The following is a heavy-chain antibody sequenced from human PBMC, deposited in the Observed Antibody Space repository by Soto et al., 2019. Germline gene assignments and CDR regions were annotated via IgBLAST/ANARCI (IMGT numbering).Heavy chain of an antibody. Sequence: SGTLSLTFTVCGGSISSSDFYWGWLRQTPGKGLEFIGSMYYSGTTYYNPSLKSRVTISVDTSKNQFTLKLISVTAADTAVYYCAVVDSTGNWFDPWGEGALVTVS. D-gene: IGHD6-25*01. CDR3: AVVDSTGNWFDP. J-gene: IGHJ5*02. V-gene: IGHV4-39*01. CDR2: MYYSGTT. CDR1: GGSISSSDFY.